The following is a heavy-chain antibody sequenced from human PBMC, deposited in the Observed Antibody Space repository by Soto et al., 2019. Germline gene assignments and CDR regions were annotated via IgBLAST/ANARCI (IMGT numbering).Heavy chain of an antibody. Sequence: EVQLLESGGGVIQPGGSLRLSCEASGFTFSNYGMTWVRLAPGKGLEWVSTISGSGGRTFYADPVKGRFTISRDNSKNTLYLQMNSLRAEDTAVYYCAKEMIASTLTDFFDYWGQGTLVTVSS. D-gene: IGHD2-21*01. CDR2: ISGSGGRT. CDR1: GFTFSNYG. CDR3: AKEMIASTLTDFFDY. V-gene: IGHV3-23*01. J-gene: IGHJ4*02.